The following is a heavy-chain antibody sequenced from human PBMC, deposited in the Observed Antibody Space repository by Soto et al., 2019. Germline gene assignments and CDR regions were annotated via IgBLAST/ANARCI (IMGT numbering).Heavy chain of an antibody. Sequence: GGSLRLSCAASGFTFSSYGMHWVRQAPGKGLEWVAVISYDGSNKYYADSVKGRFTISRDNSKNTLYLQMNSLRAEDTAVYYCAKDAGITMIVVAEGPDYWGQGTLVTVSS. CDR2: ISYDGSNK. CDR3: AKDAGITMIVVAEGPDY. J-gene: IGHJ4*02. D-gene: IGHD3-22*01. CDR1: GFTFSSYG. V-gene: IGHV3-30*18.